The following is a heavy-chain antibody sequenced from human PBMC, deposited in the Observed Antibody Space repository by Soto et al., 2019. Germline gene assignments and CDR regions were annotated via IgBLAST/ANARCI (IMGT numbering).Heavy chain of an antibody. CDR1: GFIFTDWF. CDR3: AKEGAIPGEVDA. Sequence: HLAQSGPEVKRPGASVKISCKASGFIFTDWFMHWVRQAPGQGPEWMGIINTSGGSSIYSQKFQDRVTMTRDTSTSTLYVELSSLTSADTAVYYYAKEGAIPGEVDAWGQGTLVTVSS. CDR2: INTSGGSS. D-gene: IGHD2-21*01. V-gene: IGHV1-46*01. J-gene: IGHJ1*01.